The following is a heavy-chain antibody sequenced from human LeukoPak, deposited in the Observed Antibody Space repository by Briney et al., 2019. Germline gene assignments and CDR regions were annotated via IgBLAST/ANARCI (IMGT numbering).Heavy chain of an antibody. CDR1: GYSFTSNW. V-gene: IGHV5-51*01. CDR2: IYFGDSDT. CDR3: AKIDRQYCSRSSCYALDY. Sequence: GESLKISCKGSGYSFTSNWIGWVRQMPGKGLEWMGIIYFGDSDTRYSPSFQGQVTISADKSISTAYLQWSSLKASDTAMYYCAKIDRQYCSRSSCYALDYWGQGTQVTVSS. J-gene: IGHJ4*02. D-gene: IGHD2-2*01.